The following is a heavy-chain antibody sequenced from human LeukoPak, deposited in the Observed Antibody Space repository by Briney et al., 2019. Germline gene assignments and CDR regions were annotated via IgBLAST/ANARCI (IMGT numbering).Heavy chain of an antibody. CDR3: AKGAAAGKVDWFDP. CDR2: ITGYGAT. V-gene: IGHV3-23*01. Sequence: GGSLRLSCAASGFTFSNFAMMWVRQAPGTGLQWVSTITGYGATFYADSERGRFTIFRDTSMNTLFLQMNSLGAEDTAVYYCAKGAAAGKVDWFDPWGQGTLVTVSS. J-gene: IGHJ5*02. CDR1: GFTFSNFA. D-gene: IGHD6-13*01.